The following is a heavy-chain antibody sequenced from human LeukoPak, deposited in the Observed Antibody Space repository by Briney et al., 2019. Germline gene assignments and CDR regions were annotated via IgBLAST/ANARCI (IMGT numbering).Heavy chain of an antibody. CDR3: ARSPRYNWNDWIDY. CDR1: GGSISSYY. Sequence: SGTLSLTCTVSGGSISSYYWSWIRQPPGKGLEWIGYIYYSGSTNYNPSLKSRVTISVDTSKNQFSLKLSSVTAADMAVYYCARSPRYNWNDWIDYWGQGTLVTVSS. D-gene: IGHD1-1*01. J-gene: IGHJ4*02. V-gene: IGHV4-59*08. CDR2: IYYSGST.